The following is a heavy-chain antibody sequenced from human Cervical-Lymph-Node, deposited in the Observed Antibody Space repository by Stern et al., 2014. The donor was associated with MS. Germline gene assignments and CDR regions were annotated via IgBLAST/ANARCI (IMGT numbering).Heavy chain of an antibody. CDR1: GFTFDDYA. CDR3: AKDRNRGYSYGYSYGMDV. D-gene: IGHD5-18*01. CDR2: ISWNGGNV. J-gene: IGHJ6*02. V-gene: IGHV3-9*01. Sequence: VQLVESGGGLVQPGRSLRLSCAASGFTFDDYAMHWVRQAPGKGLEWVSGISWNGGNVCYAESVKGRFTISRDKAQNTLDLQTNSLRAEDTALYYCAKDRNRGYSYGYSYGMDVWGQGTTVTVSS.